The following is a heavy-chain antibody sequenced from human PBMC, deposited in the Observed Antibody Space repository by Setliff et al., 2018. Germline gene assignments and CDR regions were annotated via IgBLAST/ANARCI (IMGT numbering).Heavy chain of an antibody. D-gene: IGHD3-3*01. CDR1: GVSIRGFY. V-gene: IGHV4-59*03. Sequence: PSETLSLTCTVSGVSIRGFYWTWIRQSPKRGLEWLGYAFHTGKTDYNPSLMSRVIISIDMSRKQFSLKLSSVTAADTAMYFCARGGYNSRSGYSAYYYDYWGQGALLTVSS. CDR2: AFHTGKT. J-gene: IGHJ4*02. CDR3: ARGGYNSRSGYSAYYYDY.